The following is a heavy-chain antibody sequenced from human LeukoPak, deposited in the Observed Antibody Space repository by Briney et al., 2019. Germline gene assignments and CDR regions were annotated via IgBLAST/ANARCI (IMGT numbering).Heavy chain of an antibody. V-gene: IGHV1-18*03. Sequence: ASVKVSCKASGYTFTSYDINWVRQAPGQGLEWMGWISAYNGNTNYAQKLQGRVTMTTDTSTSTAYMELRSLRSDDMAVYYCARDNYYDSSGLPDYWGQGTLVTVSS. D-gene: IGHD3-22*01. J-gene: IGHJ4*02. CDR2: ISAYNGNT. CDR1: GYTFTSYD. CDR3: ARDNYYDSSGLPDY.